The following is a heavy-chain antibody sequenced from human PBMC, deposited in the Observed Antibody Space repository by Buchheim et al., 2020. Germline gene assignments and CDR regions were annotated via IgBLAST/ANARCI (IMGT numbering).Heavy chain of an antibody. Sequence: EVQLLESGGGLAQPGGSLRLSCVGSGFTFRTYAMNWVRQAPGKGLEWLSVIVGGGNGIHYADAVKGRFTISRDNSKIILYLQMNSLRGDDTAIYYCAKDRTPDGRYELDYWGQG. J-gene: IGHJ4*02. V-gene: IGHV3-23*01. CDR1: GFTFRTYA. CDR2: IVGGGNGI. CDR3: AKDRTPDGRYELDY. D-gene: IGHD5-12*01.